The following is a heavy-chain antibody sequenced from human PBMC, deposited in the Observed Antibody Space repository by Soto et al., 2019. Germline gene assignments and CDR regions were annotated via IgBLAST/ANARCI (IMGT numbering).Heavy chain of an antibody. CDR3: VKGHRALDN. V-gene: IGHV3-72*01. CDR1: GFTFSDSY. J-gene: IGHJ4*01. Sequence: GGSLRLSCAASGFTFSDSYMDWVRQAPGKGLEWVGRIRNKANSYTTEYAASVKGRFTISRDDSKNSLSLQMNSLKSEDTAVYYCVKGHRALDNWGHGTLVTVSS. CDR2: IRNKANSYTT.